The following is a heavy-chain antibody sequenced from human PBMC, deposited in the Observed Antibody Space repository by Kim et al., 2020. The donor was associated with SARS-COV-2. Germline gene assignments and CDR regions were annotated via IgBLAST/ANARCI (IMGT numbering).Heavy chain of an antibody. V-gene: IGHV3-23*01. CDR3: AKDMTGPDILTGPSDY. CDR2: ISGSGGST. CDR1: GFTFSSYA. J-gene: IGHJ4*02. Sequence: GGSLRLSCAASGFTFSSYAMSWVRQAPGKGLEWVSAISGSGGSTYYADSVKGRFTISRDNSKNTLYLQMNSLRAEDTAVYYCAKDMTGPDILTGPSDYWGQGTLVTVSS. D-gene: IGHD3-9*01.